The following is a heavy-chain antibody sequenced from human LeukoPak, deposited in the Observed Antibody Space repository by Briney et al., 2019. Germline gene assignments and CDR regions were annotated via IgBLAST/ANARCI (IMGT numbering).Heavy chain of an antibody. CDR3: ARCITMVRGVIRPPDY. J-gene: IGHJ4*02. Sequence: SETLSLTCTVSGDSIRSYYWSWIRQPPGKGLECIGYIFYSGITNYNPSLKSRVTISVDTSKNQFSLKLSSVTAADTAVYYCARCITMVRGVIRPPDYWGQGTLVTVSS. D-gene: IGHD3-10*01. CDR1: GDSIRSYY. CDR2: IFYSGIT. V-gene: IGHV4-59*01.